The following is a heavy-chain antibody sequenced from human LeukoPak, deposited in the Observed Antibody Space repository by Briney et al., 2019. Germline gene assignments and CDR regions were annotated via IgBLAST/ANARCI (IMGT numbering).Heavy chain of an antibody. CDR3: TTESKGPVATISPNYY. Sequence: GGSLRLSCAASGFTFSSYAMHWVRQAPEKGLEWVGRIKSKTDGGTTDYAAPVKGRFTISRDDSKNTLYLQMNSLKTEDTAVYYCTTESKGPVATISPNYYWGQGTLVTVSS. CDR1: GFTFSSYA. V-gene: IGHV3-15*01. J-gene: IGHJ4*02. CDR2: IKSKTDGGTT. D-gene: IGHD5-12*01.